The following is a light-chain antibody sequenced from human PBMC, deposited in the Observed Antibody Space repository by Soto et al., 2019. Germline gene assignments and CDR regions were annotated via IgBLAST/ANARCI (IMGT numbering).Light chain of an antibody. CDR3: QQNNRYPWT. V-gene: IGKV1-5*03. J-gene: IGKJ1*01. Sequence: DIQMTQSPSTLSASVGERVTINCRASQNVGTWLAWYQQKPGKAPNLLIYKASKLERGVPSRFSGSGSGTEFTLTISSQQPADLATYYCQQNNRYPWTVGQVTKVELK. CDR1: QNVGTW. CDR2: KAS.